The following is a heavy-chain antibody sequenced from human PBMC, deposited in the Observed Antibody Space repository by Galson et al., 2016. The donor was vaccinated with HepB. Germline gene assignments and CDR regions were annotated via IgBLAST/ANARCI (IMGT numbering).Heavy chain of an antibody. CDR3: ARDPLPYGSGSYSFHY. D-gene: IGHD3-10*01. Sequence: SLRLSCAASGFTVSSSYMNWVRQAPGKGLQWVSVLYTVRSTYYADSVKGRFTISRDNSKNTVYFQMNNLRAEDTAVYYCARDPLPYGSGSYSFHYWGQGTLVTVSS. CDR2: LYTVRST. V-gene: IGHV3-66*01. CDR1: GFTVSSSY. J-gene: IGHJ4*02.